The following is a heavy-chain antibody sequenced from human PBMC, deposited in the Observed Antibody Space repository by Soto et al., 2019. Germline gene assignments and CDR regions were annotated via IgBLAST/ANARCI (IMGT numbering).Heavy chain of an antibody. CDR2: IYHGGTT. Sequence: PSETLSLTCTVSGYSISSGSYWAWIRQPPGKGPEWIASIYHGGTTFYNPSLKSRITISVDTSNNQFSLKLTSVTAADTAVYYCARDRLMATAGTARHYFGLDVRGQGTTVTVSS. D-gene: IGHD5-18*01. CDR3: ARDRLMATAGTARHYFGLDV. V-gene: IGHV4-38-2*02. J-gene: IGHJ6*02. CDR1: GYSISSGSY.